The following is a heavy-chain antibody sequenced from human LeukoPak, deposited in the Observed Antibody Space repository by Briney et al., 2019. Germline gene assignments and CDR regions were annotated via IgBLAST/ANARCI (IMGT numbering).Heavy chain of an antibody. CDR1: GGSISSYY. V-gene: IGHV4-59*12. D-gene: IGHD3-22*01. J-gene: IGHJ5*02. Sequence: SETLSLTCTVSGGSISSYYWSWIRQPPGKGLEWIGYIYYSGSTNYNPSLKSRVTISVDTSKNQFSLKLSSVTAADTAVYYCASYRIQYYYYDSSGSNWFDPWGQGTLVTVSS. CDR3: ASYRIQYYYYDSSGSNWFDP. CDR2: IYYSGST.